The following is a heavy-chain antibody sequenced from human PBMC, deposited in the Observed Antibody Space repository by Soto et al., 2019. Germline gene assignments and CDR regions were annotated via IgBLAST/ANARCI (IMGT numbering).Heavy chain of an antibody. CDR3: ARKDIAGNTGDF. CDR1: GFRLTHYW. V-gene: IGHV5-51*01. Sequence: GGSLKIPCKAPGFRLTHYWIGRVRQMPGKGLKWMGIIYPGDSDTRYSPSFQGQVTITADKSISTAYLQWNSMKASDSAMVFCARKDIAGNTGDFWGQGTLVTVSS. D-gene: IGHD6-13*01. CDR2: IYPGDSDT. J-gene: IGHJ4*02.